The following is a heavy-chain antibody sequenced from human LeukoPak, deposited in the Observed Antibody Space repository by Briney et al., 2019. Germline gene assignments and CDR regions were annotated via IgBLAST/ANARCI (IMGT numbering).Heavy chain of an antibody. J-gene: IGHJ3*02. CDR3: ARVGIQPLAFDI. D-gene: IGHD5-18*01. CDR1: GGSISSGGYS. V-gene: IGHV4-30-2*01. CDR2: IYHSGST. Sequence: ASETLSLTCAVSGGSISSGGYSWSWIRQPPGKGREWIGYIYHSGSTYYNPSLKSRVTISVDRSKNQFSLKLSSVTAADTAVYYCARVGIQPLAFDIWGQGTMVTVSS.